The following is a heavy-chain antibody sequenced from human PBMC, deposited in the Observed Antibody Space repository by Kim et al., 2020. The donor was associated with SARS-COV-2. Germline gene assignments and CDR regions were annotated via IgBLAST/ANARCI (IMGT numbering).Heavy chain of an antibody. CDR2: ISAYNGNT. D-gene: IGHD4-17*01. V-gene: IGHV1-18*01. CDR3: ARVRSTTKRLREYFDL. CDR1: GYTFTSYG. J-gene: IGHJ2*01. Sequence: ASVKVSCKASGYTFTSYGISWVRQAPGQGLEWMGWISAYNGNTNYAQKLQGRVTMTTDTSTSTAYMELRSLRSDDTAVYYCARVRSTTKRLREYFDLWGRGTLVTVSS.